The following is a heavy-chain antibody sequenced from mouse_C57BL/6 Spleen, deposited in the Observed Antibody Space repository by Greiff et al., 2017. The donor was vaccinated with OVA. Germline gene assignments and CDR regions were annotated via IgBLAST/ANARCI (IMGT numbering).Heavy chain of an antibody. Sequence: EVQLVESEGGLVQPGSSMKLSCTASGFTFSDYYMAWVRQVPEKGLEWVANINYDGSSTYYLDSLKSRFIISRDNAKNILYLQMSSLKSEDTATYYCARLATGRFDYWGQGTTLTVSS. J-gene: IGHJ2*01. CDR2: INYDGSST. CDR3: ARLATGRFDY. CDR1: GFTFSDYY. V-gene: IGHV5-16*01. D-gene: IGHD4-1*02.